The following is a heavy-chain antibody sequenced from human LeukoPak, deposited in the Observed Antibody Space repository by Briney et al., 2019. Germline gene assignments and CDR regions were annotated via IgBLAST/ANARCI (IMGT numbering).Heavy chain of an antibody. V-gene: IGHV3-48*01. J-gene: IGHJ6*02. Sequence: GGSLRLSCTASGFTFSSYGMHWVRQAPGKGLEWVSFVSNSGSATYYAVSVKGRFIISRDNAKNSLYLQMNSLRAEDTAVYYCARPIEYSSFLDYYYGMDVWGQGTTVTVSS. CDR2: VSNSGSAT. CDR3: ARPIEYSSFLDYYYGMDV. CDR1: GFTFSSYG. D-gene: IGHD6-6*01.